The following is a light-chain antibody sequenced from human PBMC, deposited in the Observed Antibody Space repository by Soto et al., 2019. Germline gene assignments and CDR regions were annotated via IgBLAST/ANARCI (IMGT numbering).Light chain of an antibody. CDR3: LQDYNSPRT. Sequence: AIQMTHSPASLSASVGSRVTITCRASQGIRSDLGWYQQKPGEAPKVLIYAASSLQSGVPSRFKGSGSGTDFTLTISSLKPEDFATYYCLQDYNSPRTFGQGTKVDIK. V-gene: IGKV1-6*01. CDR1: QGIRSD. CDR2: AAS. J-gene: IGKJ1*01.